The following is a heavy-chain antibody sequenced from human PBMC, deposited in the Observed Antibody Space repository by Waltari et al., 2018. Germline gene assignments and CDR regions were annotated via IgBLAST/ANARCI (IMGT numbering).Heavy chain of an antibody. CDR2: IDPKDGET. CDR1: GYTFTDYY. Sequence: EVQLGQSGAEVKKPGATVKISCKASGYTFTDYYMHWVHQAPGKGLEWVGRIDPKDGETKYAEKFQGRVTITAYTSIDTAYMEVNSLLSEDTAVYFCARTTTLKSLDYWGQGTLVTVSS. CDR3: ARTTTLKSLDY. V-gene: IGHV1-69-2*01. J-gene: IGHJ4*02.